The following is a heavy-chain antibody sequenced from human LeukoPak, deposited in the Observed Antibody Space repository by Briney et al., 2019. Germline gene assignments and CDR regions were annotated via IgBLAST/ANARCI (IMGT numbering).Heavy chain of an antibody. J-gene: IGHJ6*03. CDR1: GYTLTELS. Sequence: GASVKVSCKVSGYTLTELSMHWVRQAPGKGLEWMGGFDPEDGETIYAQKFQGRVTMTEDTSTDTAYMELSSLRSEDTAVYYCARALNRGYDFWSGYYTGYYYYYMDVWGKGTTVTVSS. CDR3: ARALNRGYDFWSGYYTGYYYYYMDV. CDR2: FDPEDGET. D-gene: IGHD3-3*01. V-gene: IGHV1-24*01.